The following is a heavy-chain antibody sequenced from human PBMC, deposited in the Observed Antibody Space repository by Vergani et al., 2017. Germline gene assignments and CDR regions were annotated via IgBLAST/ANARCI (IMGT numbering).Heavy chain of an antibody. D-gene: IGHD2-2*01. J-gene: IGHJ5*02. Sequence: QVQLVQSGAEVKKPGSSVKVSCKASGGTFSSYAISWVRQAPGQGLEWMGGIILIFGTANYAQKFQGRVTITRNTSISTVYIELSSLRSEDTAVYYCARDGEDIVVVRAARGEYNWFDHWGQGTLVTVSS. V-gene: IGHV1-69*06. CDR1: GGTFSSYA. CDR2: IILIFGTA. CDR3: ARDGEDIVVVRAARGEYNWFDH.